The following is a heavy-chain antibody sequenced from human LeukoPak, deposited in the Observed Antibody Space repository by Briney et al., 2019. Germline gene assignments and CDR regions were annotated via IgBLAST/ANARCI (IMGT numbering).Heavy chain of an antibody. V-gene: IGHV3-20*04. J-gene: IGHJ4*02. D-gene: IGHD1-26*01. Sequence: GVSVRLFCAASGFTFDDYDMSWVRQAPGKGLEWVSGINWNGGSTGYADCVKGRFTISRDNAKNSLYLQIKSQRAEDTPLYYCAKYYSGSYGPRPWDYWGQGTLVTVSS. CDR1: GFTFDDYD. CDR2: INWNGGST. CDR3: AKYYSGSYGPRPWDY.